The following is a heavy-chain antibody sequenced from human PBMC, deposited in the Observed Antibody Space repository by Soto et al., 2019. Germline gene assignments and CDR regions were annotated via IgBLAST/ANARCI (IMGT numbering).Heavy chain of an antibody. CDR1: GDSISDTRFY. CDR2: ISHDWHA. Sequence: ETLSLTCSILGDSISDTRFYWGWVGQSPEKGLEWIGSISHDWHAYYNPSLKSRVTLFADTSRNQFYLTMKSVTFADTALYFCARKVYGDYLGGNWFDPWGQGALVNVSS. D-gene: IGHD4-17*01. CDR3: ARKVYGDYLGGNWFDP. J-gene: IGHJ5*02. V-gene: IGHV4-39*01.